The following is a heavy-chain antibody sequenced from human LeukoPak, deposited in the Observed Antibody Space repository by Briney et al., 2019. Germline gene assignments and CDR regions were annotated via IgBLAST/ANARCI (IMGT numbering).Heavy chain of an antibody. CDR1: GFTFSNYA. Sequence: GGSLRLSCAASGFTFSNYAMTWVRQAPGKGLEWVSGISVSGGSTYYADSVKGRFTISRDNSKNTLHLQMSSLRADDTAAYYCAKDPYCSGGTCYGMDVWGQGTTVTVSS. D-gene: IGHD2-15*01. CDR3: AKDPYCSGGTCYGMDV. CDR2: ISVSGGST. V-gene: IGHV3-23*01. J-gene: IGHJ6*02.